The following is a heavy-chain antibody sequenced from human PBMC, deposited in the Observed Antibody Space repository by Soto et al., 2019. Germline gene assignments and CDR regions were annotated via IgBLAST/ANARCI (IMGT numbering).Heavy chain of an antibody. V-gene: IGHV1-18*01. Sequence: TSYGISWVRQAPGQGLEWMGWISAYNGNTNYAQKLQGRVTMTTDTSTSTAYMELSSLRSDDTAVYYCARVKGSGYHNWFDPWGQGTLVTVSS. J-gene: IGHJ5*02. CDR1: TSYG. CDR3: ARVKGSGYHNWFDP. D-gene: IGHD3-22*01. CDR2: ISAYNGNT.